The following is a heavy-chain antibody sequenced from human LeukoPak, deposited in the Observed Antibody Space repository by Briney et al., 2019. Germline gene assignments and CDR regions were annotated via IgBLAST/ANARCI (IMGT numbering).Heavy chain of an antibody. D-gene: IGHD3-9*01. Sequence: GGSLRLSCTASGFTFRTYSMNWVRQAPGKGLEWLAYISSGSGIISYADSVKRRLTISRDNAQNSLHLQINSLTDEDTAVYYCARYFHGMDVWGQGTSVTVSS. J-gene: IGHJ6*02. CDR1: GFTFRTYS. V-gene: IGHV3-48*02. CDR2: ISSGSGII. CDR3: ARYFHGMDV.